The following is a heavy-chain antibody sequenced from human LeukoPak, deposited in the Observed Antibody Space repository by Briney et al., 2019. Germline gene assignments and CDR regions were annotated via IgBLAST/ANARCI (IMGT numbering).Heavy chain of an antibody. D-gene: IGHD3-22*01. CDR3: ARHGSDYSFDY. CDR2: ISYSGST. CDR1: GGSISSYY. Sequence: SETLSLTCTVYGGSISSYYWSWIRQPPGKGLEWIGYISYSGSTNYNPSLKSRVPISVDTSKNQFSLKLRSVTAADTAVYYCARHGSDYSFDYWGQGTLVTVSS. J-gene: IGHJ4*02. V-gene: IGHV4-59*08.